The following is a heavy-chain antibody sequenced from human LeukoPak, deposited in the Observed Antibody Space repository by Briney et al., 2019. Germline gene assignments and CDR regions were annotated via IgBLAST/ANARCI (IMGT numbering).Heavy chain of an antibody. CDR2: MNPNSGNT. V-gene: IGHV1-8*01. CDR3: ARGGVVPAAYSFDP. Sequence: ASVKVSCKASGYTFTSYDINWVRQATGQGLEWMGWMNPNSGNTGYAQKFQGRVTMTRDTSISTAYMELSRLRSDDTAVYYCARGGVVPAAYSFDPWGQGTLVTVSS. CDR1: GYTFTSYD. J-gene: IGHJ5*02. D-gene: IGHD2-2*01.